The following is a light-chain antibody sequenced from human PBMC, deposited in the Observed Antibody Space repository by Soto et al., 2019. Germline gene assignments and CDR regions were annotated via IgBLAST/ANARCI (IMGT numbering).Light chain of an antibody. CDR2: GAS. J-gene: IGKJ5*01. CDR3: QQYNNWPFS. CDR1: QSVSSTF. Sequence: VLTQSPDTLSLSPGERATLSCRAGQSVSSTFLNWYQQKPGQAPRLLIYGASNRATGTPDRFSGSGSGTDFTLTISGLQSEDFALYFCQQYNNWPFSFGQGTRLEIK. V-gene: IGKV3D-7*01.